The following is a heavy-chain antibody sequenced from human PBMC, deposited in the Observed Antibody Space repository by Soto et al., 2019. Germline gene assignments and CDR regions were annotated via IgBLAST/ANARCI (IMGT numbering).Heavy chain of an antibody. CDR1: GFTFSSYA. CDR3: VKDRVAVAGPLRY. CDR2: ISSNGGST. V-gene: IGHV3-64D*08. Sequence: GGSLRLSCSASGFTFSSYAMHWVRQAPGKGLEYVSAISSNGGSTYYADSVKGRFTISRDNSKNTLYLQMSSLRAEDTAVYYCVKDRVAVAGPLRYWGQGTLVTVSS. J-gene: IGHJ4*02. D-gene: IGHD6-19*01.